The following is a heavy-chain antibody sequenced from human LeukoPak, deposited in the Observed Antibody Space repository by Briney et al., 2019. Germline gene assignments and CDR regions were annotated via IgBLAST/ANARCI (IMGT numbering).Heavy chain of an antibody. V-gene: IGHV4-38-2*02. J-gene: IGHJ5*02. CDR3: ARDGATVTRGELDP. Sequence: SETLSLTCTVSGYSISSGYYWGWIRQPPGKGLEWIGSIYHSGSTYYNPSLKSRVTISVDTSKNQFSLKLSSVTAADTAVYYCARDGATVTRGELDPWGQGTLVTVSS. CDR1: GYSISSGYY. CDR2: IYHSGST. D-gene: IGHD4-11*01.